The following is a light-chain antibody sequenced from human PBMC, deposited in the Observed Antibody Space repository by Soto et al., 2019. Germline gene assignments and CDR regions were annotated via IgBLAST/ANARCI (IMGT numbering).Light chain of an antibody. J-gene: IGLJ2*01. CDR2: DVS. Sequence: QSALTQPASVSGSPGQSITISCTGTSSDVGGYNYVSWYQQHPGKAPKLLIYDVSNRPSGVSNRFSASKSGNTASLNISGLHAEDEADYYCSSYTTSSTVVFGGRTKLTVL. CDR3: SSYTTSSTVV. CDR1: SSDVGGYNY. V-gene: IGLV2-14*03.